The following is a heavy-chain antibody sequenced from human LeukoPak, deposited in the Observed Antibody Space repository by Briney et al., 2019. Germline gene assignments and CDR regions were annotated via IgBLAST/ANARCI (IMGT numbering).Heavy chain of an antibody. J-gene: IGHJ4*02. CDR3: AREGRIVCSGGSCYFDY. V-gene: IGHV4-38-2*02. CDR1: GHSISSGYY. Sequence: PETLSLTCAVSGHSISSGYYWGWIRQPPGKGLEWTGSIYHSGSTYYNPSLKSRVTISVDTSKNQFSLKLSSVTAADTAVYYCAREGRIVCSGGSCYFDYWGQGTLVTVSS. CDR2: IYHSGST. D-gene: IGHD2-15*01.